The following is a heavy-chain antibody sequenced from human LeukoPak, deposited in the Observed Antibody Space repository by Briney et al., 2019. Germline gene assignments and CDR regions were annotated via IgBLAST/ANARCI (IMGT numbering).Heavy chain of an antibody. V-gene: IGHV1-18*01. Sequence: ASVKVSFKTSGYTFDSFGISWVRQAPGQGLEWLGGISALNGATNYAQKMQGRVTMTTDAYTTTADMELRNLTSGDTAVYYCARVISSGHNAYMDVWGEGTPATVSS. CDR2: ISALNGAT. CDR3: ARVISSGHNAYMDV. CDR1: GYTFDSFG. D-gene: IGHD3-3*01. J-gene: IGHJ6*03.